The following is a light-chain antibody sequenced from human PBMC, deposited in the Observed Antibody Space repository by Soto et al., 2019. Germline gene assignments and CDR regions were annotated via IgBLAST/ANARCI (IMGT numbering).Light chain of an antibody. V-gene: IGKV1-12*01. CDR1: QGISNW. Sequence: DIQMTQSPSSVSASVGDRVTITCRASQGISNWLAWYQQKPGKAPKLLIYAASGLQRGVPSRFSGSGFGTDFTLTISSLQPEDFATYYCQQANSFPLTFGGGTKEDIK. CDR2: AAS. CDR3: QQANSFPLT. J-gene: IGKJ4*01.